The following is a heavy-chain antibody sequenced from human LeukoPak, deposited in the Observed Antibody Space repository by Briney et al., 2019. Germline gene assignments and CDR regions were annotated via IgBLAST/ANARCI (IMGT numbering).Heavy chain of an antibody. CDR3: AREDPYIVALPADGRYFDC. Sequence: GGSLRLSCAASGFTFTTYSMHWVRQAPGKGLEGVAVISGDGNIKWTADSVKGRFTISRDNSKNTLYLQMNSLRAEDTAVYYCAREDPYIVALPADGRYFDCWGQGTLVAVSS. D-gene: IGHD2-2*01. CDR1: GFTFTTYS. J-gene: IGHJ4*02. V-gene: IGHV3-30-3*01. CDR2: ISGDGNIK.